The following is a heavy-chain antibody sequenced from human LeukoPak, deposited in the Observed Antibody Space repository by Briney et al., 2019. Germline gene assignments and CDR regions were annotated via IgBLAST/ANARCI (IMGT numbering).Heavy chain of an antibody. D-gene: IGHD3-16*01. CDR1: GFAVSSKY. Sequence: GGSLRLSCAVSGFAVSSKYMSWVRQAPGKGLEWVAVLYSSGPTYYADSLKGRVTISRDDSKNTLYLQMNSLRAEDTAVYYCARDLTGRFDYWGQGTLVTVSS. J-gene: IGHJ4*02. CDR3: ARDLTGRFDY. V-gene: IGHV3-66*01. CDR2: LYSSGPT.